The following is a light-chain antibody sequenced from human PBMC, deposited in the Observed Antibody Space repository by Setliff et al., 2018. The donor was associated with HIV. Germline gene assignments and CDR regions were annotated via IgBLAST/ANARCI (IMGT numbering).Light chain of an antibody. CDR1: NSNIGAGYD. CDR3: QSYDNRLSEEV. Sequence: QSVLTQPPSVSGAPGRRVTISCTGSNSNIGAGYDVHWYQQLPGTAPKLLMYGNGNRPSGVPDRFSDSKSGTSASLAITGLQAEDEADYYCQSYDNRLSEEVFGTGTKV. V-gene: IGLV1-40*01. J-gene: IGLJ1*01. CDR2: GNG.